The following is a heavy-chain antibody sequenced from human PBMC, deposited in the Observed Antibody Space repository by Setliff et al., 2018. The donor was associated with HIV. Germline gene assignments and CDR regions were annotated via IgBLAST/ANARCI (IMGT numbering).Heavy chain of an antibody. Sequence: SETLSLTCTVSGGSITYSSYYWGWIRQPPGKGLEWIGNMCHGGNNNYYNPSLKSRVTISVDTSKNQFFLKVTSVTAADTAVYYCTRQSPVAGSGAFDIWGQGTMVTVSS. CDR1: GGSITYSSYY. CDR2: MCHGGNNN. D-gene: IGHD6-19*01. CDR3: TRQSPVAGSGAFDI. J-gene: IGHJ3*02. V-gene: IGHV4-39*07.